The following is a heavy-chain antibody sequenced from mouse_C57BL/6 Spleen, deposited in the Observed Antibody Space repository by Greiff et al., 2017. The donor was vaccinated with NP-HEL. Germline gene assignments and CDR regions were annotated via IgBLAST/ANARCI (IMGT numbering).Heavy chain of an antibody. J-gene: IGHJ1*03. D-gene: IGHD2-4*01. CDR1: GYTFTSYW. V-gene: IGHV1-61*01. CDR2: IYPSDSET. CDR3: APHYYDYDEGYFDV. Sequence: QVQLQQPGAELVRPGSSVKLSCKASGYTFTSYWMDWVKQRPGQGLEWIGNIYPSDSETHYNQKFKDKATLTVDKSSSTAYMQLSSLTSEDSAVYYCAPHYYDYDEGYFDVWGTGTTVTVSS.